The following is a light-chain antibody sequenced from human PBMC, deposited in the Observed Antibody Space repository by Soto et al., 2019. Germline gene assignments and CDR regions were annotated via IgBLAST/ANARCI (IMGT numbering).Light chain of an antibody. CDR1: SSNIGAGYH. J-gene: IGLJ1*01. Sequence: QSFLTQPPSVSGAPARRVTISCTGNSSNIGAGYHVHWYQQLPRTAPKLLIYTNNKRPSAVPYLFSGSRSGPSASPAITGLRAKDEADYYFQSYDSSLSYGFGTAPNVTVL. V-gene: IGLV1-40*01. CDR2: TNN. CDR3: QSYDSSLSYG.